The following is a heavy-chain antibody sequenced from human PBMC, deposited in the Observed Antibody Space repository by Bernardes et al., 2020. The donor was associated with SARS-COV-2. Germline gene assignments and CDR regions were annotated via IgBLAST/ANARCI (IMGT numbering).Heavy chain of an antibody. V-gene: IGHV3-7*05. CDR3: ARDRGIVVVPAAHQGTFDP. CDR1: GFTFSSYW. Sequence: GGSLRLSCAASGFTFSSYWMSWVRQAPGKGLEWVANIKQDGSEKYYVDSVKGRFTISRDNAKNSLYLQMNSLRAEDTAVYYCARDRGIVVVPAAHQGTFDPWGQGTLVTVSS. D-gene: IGHD2-2*01. CDR2: IKQDGSEK. J-gene: IGHJ5*02.